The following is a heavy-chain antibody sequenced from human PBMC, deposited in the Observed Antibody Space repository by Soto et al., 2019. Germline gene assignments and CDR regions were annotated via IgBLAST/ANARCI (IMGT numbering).Heavy chain of an antibody. CDR2: IYYSGST. J-gene: IGHJ6*02. V-gene: IGHV4-39*01. CDR1: GGSISSSSYY. CDR3: AIAARAPDYYYGMDV. Sequence: QLQLQESGPGLVKPSETLSLTCTVSGGSISSSSYYWGWIRQPPGKGLEWIGSIYYSGSTYYNPSLKSRDDISVDTSKNQFSLKLSYVTAADTAVYSGAIAARAPDYYYGMDVWGQGTTVTVSS. D-gene: IGHD6-13*01.